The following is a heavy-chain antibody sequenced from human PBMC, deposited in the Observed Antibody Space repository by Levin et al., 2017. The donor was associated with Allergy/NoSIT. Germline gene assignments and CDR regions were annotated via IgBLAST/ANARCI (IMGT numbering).Heavy chain of an antibody. D-gene: IGHD3-16*01. CDR1: GFTFDDSA. J-gene: IGHJ3*02. CDR3: ARRGGLGAYDI. V-gene: IGHV3-9*01. Sequence: SCTASGFTFDDSAMHWVRQAPGKGLEWVSGISWNSGTIAYADAVKGRFTISRENAKKSLYLQMNSLRTDDTAFYYCARRGGLGAYDIWGQGTMVTVSS. CDR2: ISWNSGTI.